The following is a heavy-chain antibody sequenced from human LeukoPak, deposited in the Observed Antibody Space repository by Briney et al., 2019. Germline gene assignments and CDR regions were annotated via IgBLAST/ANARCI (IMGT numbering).Heavy chain of an antibody. J-gene: IGHJ4*02. CDR3: AKDPYCSSTSCYAHY. Sequence: PGGSLRLSCAASGFTFSSYAMSWVRQAPGKGLEWVSAISGSGGSTYYADSVKGRSTISRDNSKNTLYLQMNSLRAEDTAVYYCAKDPYCSSTSCYAHYWGQGTLVTVSS. CDR2: ISGSGGST. D-gene: IGHD2-2*01. CDR1: GFTFSSYA. V-gene: IGHV3-23*01.